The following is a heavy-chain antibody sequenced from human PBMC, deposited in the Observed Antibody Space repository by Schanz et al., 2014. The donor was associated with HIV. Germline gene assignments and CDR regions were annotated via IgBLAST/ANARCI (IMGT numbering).Heavy chain of an antibody. Sequence: QVQLVQSGAEVKKPGASVKVSCKASGYTFSATDINWVRQATGQGLEWMGWMNPKSGNTGFAQKFQGRVTLTRNTSRSAAYMELSSLTSEDTGVYYCARGARDCSNGVCGGYYFDHWGQGSLVTVSS. V-gene: IGHV1-8*01. CDR1: GYTFSATD. CDR3: ARGARDCSNGVCGGYYFDH. D-gene: IGHD2-8*01. J-gene: IGHJ4*02. CDR2: MNPKSGNT.